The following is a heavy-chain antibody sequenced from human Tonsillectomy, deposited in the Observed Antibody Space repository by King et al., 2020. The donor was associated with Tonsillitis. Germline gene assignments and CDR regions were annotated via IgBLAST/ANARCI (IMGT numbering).Heavy chain of an antibody. CDR3: ARDPGMPTNNWFDP. D-gene: IGHD5-24*01. CDR2: ISAYNDNT. V-gene: IGHV1-18*01. CDR1: GYTFSSYG. J-gene: IGHJ5*02. Sequence: LQLVQSGAEVKKPGASVKVSCKASGYTFSSYGIVWVRQAPGQGLEWMGWISAYNDNTNYAQKFQGRVTMTTDTSTSTAYMELRSLRSDDTAVYYCARDPGMPTNNWFDPWGQGTLVTVSS.